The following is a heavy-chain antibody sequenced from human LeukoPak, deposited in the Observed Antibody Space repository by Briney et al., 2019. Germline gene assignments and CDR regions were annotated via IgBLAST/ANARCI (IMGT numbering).Heavy chain of an antibody. D-gene: IGHD5-12*01. CDR1: GFTFSSYW. Sequence: PGGSLRLSCAASGFTFSSYWMSWVRQAPGKGLEWVANIKQDGSEKYYVDSVKGRFTISRDNAKNSLYLQMNSLRAKDTAVYYCARGVGGYDFRDNWFDPWGQGTLVTVSS. CDR2: IKQDGSEK. V-gene: IGHV3-7*01. CDR3: ARGVGGYDFRDNWFDP. J-gene: IGHJ5*02.